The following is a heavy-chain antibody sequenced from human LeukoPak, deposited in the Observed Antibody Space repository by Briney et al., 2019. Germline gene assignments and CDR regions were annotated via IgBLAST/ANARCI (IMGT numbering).Heavy chain of an antibody. J-gene: IGHJ4*02. V-gene: IGHV3-49*03. CDR3: TRSLDRGVDYFDY. CDR2: IRSKAYGGTT. CDR1: GFTCGDYA. D-gene: IGHD3-10*01. Sequence: GGSLRLSCTASGFTCGDYAMSWFRQAPGNGLEWVGFIRSKAYGGTTEYAASVKGRFTISRDDSKSIAYLQRNSLKTEDTAVYYCTRSLDRGVDYFDYWGQGTLVTVSS.